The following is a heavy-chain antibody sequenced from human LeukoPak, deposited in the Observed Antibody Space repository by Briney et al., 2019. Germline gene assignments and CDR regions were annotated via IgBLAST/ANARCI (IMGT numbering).Heavy chain of an antibody. Sequence: SETLSLTCTVSGGSISSYYWNWIRQPPGKGLEWIGYIYYSGSTNYNPSLKSRVTISVDTSKNQFSLKLSSVTAADTAVYYCAGGADSSGYYSIFYFDYWGQGTLVTVSS. CDR1: GGSISSYY. CDR3: AGGADSSGYYSIFYFDY. D-gene: IGHD3-22*01. V-gene: IGHV4-59*01. J-gene: IGHJ4*02. CDR2: IYYSGST.